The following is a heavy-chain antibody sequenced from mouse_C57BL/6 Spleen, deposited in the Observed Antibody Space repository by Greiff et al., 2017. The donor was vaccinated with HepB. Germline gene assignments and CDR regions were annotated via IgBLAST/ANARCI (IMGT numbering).Heavy chain of an antibody. V-gene: IGHV5-4*01. CDR2: ISDGGSYT. CDR3: ARRTTVVANWYFDV. D-gene: IGHD1-1*01. CDR1: GFTFSSYA. Sequence: EVQGVESGGGLVKPGGSLKLSCAASGFTFSSYAMSWVRQTPEKRLEWVATISDGGSYTYYPDNVKGRFTISRDNAKNNLYLQMSHLKSEDTAMYYCARRTTVVANWYFDVWGTGTTVTVSS. J-gene: IGHJ1*03.